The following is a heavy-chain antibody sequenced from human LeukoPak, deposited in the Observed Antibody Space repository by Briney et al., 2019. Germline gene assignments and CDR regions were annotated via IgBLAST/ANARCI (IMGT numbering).Heavy chain of an antibody. V-gene: IGHV4-4*07. CDR3: ARESSRRAYNWFDP. J-gene: IGHJ5*02. CDR1: GGSISSYY. Sequence: SETLSLTCTVSGGSISSYYWSWIRQPAGKGLEWIGRIYTSGSTNYNPSLKSRVTMSVDTSKNQFSLKLSSVTAADTAVYYCARESSRRAYNWFDPWGQGTLVTVSS. CDR2: IYTSGST.